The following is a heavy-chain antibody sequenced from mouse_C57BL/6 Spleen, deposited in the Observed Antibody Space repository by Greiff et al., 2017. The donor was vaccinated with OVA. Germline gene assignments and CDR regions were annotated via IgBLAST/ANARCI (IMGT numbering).Heavy chain of an antibody. CDR3: ASPSYDGYYDYYAMDY. V-gene: IGHV1-74*01. Sequence: QVQLKQPGAELVKPGASVKVSCKASGYTFTSYWMHWVKQRPGQGLEWIGRIHPSDSDTNYNQKFKGKAPLTVDKSSSTAYMQLSSLTSEDSAVYYCASPSYDGYYDYYAMDYWGQGTSVTVSS. CDR2: IHPSDSDT. CDR1: GYTFTSYW. D-gene: IGHD2-3*01. J-gene: IGHJ4*01.